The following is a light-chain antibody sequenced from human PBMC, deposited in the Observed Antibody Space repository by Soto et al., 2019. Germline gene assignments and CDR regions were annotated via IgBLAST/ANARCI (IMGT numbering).Light chain of an antibody. Sequence: DIVMTQSPDSLAVSLGERATINCKSSQSVFHSYNKKDYLAWYQQEPGQPPKLLLYWASTRESGVPDRFGGSGSGTDFTLTITSLQAEDVAVYYCQQYYSAPYTFGQGTRLEIK. CDR3: QQYYSAPYT. V-gene: IGKV4-1*01. J-gene: IGKJ2*01. CDR1: QSVFHSYNKKDY. CDR2: WAS.